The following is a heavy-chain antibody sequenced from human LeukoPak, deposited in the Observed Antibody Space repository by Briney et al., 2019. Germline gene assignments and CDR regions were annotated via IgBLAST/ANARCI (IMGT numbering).Heavy chain of an antibody. CDR3: ARSGFLSSSYYYGSGSYYNQVSDYYGMDV. D-gene: IGHD3-10*01. CDR1: GFTLSSYW. Sequence: SGGSLRLSCSAWGFTLSSYWMRCVRQARGKGLEGGGNIKQGGSEKYYVDSVKGRFTISRDNANNSLYLQMNSLRAEDTAVYYCARSGFLSSSYYYGSGSYYNQVSDYYGMDVWGQGTTVTVSS. V-gene: IGHV3-7*01. J-gene: IGHJ6*02. CDR2: IKQGGSEK.